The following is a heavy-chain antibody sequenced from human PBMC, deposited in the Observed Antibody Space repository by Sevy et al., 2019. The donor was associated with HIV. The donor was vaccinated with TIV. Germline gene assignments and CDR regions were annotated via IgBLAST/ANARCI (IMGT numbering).Heavy chain of an antibody. J-gene: IGHJ5*02. CDR1: GYTFPTYG. V-gene: IGHV1-18*01. CDR3: ARKRNLGEPSDP. CDR2: ISTYNGNT. D-gene: IGHD3-16*01. Sequence: ASVKVSCKPSGYTFPTYGISWVRQAPGQGLEWMGWISTYNGNTNYAQKFQGRVTMTNDTSPRTAYMELRSLRSDDTAVYYCARKRNLGEPSDPWGQGTLVTVSS.